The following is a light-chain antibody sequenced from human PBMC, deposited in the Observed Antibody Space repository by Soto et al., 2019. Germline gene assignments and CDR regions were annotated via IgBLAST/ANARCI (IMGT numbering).Light chain of an antibody. CDR1: QTITSTY. Sequence: EIVLPQSPDTLSLSPGERATLSCRASQTITSTYLAWYQQKPGQAPRLLIYGASSRATGIPDRFSGSGSETDFTLTISRLEPEDFAVYYCHHYGSTFGQGTKVDIK. CDR2: GAS. V-gene: IGKV3-20*01. CDR3: HHYGST. J-gene: IGKJ1*01.